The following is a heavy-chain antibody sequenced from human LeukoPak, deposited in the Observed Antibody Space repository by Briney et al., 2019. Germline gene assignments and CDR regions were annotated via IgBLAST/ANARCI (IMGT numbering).Heavy chain of an antibody. CDR1: GYTFTGDY. D-gene: IGHD4-23*01. V-gene: IGHV1-2*02. CDR2: INANSGGT. Sequence: ASVKVSCTASGYTFTGDYMHGVRPAPGQGLGWRGGINANSGGTDYAQKFQDRVTMTSDASISTAYMELSRLTSDDTAVYYCARDGHGGNSFDYWGQGTLVTVSS. CDR3: ARDGHGGNSFDY. J-gene: IGHJ4*02.